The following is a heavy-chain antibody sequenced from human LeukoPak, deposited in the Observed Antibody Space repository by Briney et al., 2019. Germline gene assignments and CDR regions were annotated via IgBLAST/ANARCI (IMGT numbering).Heavy chain of an antibody. CDR2: INPYNGNT. J-gene: IGHJ5*02. D-gene: IGHD2-2*01. CDR3: ARFQLIEKNWFDP. V-gene: IGHV1-18*01. Sequence: ASVKVSCKASGYTFISHGISWVRQAPGQGLEWMGWINPYNGNTKNPQNLQGRITLTTDTSTNTAYMALRSLRSDDTAVYYCARFQLIEKNWFDPWGQGTLVTVSS. CDR1: GYTFISHG.